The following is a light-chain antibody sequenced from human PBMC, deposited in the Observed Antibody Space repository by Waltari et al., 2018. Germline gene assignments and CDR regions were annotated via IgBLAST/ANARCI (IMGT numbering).Light chain of an antibody. V-gene: IGLV1-44*01. J-gene: IGLJ3*02. CDR2: NSN. CDR3: AAWDDSRSGWV. Sequence: QSLLTQPPSASGTPGQRVTISCPGSSLNVESNAVNWYQHLPGTTPKLLIYNSNYPASGVPDRVCGSRSGTSASLAFSGLQSEDEDEDDCAAWDDSRSGWVFGGGTKVTVL. CDR1: SLNVESNA.